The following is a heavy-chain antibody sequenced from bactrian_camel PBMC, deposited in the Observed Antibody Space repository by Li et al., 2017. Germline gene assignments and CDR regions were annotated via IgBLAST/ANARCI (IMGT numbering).Heavy chain of an antibody. V-gene: IGHV3S1*01. CDR3: AAECLSRPTGVGIRGDQFAY. CDR1: TFNSNC. Sequence: HVQLVESGGGPVQAGGSLRLSCATFNSNCVAWFRQVPGKEREGVASIATDGGSTVYADSLKGRFTIFQDTAKNSLYLQMNSLQPEDTGMYYCAAECLSRPTGVGIRGDQFAYWGQGTQVTVS. J-gene: IGHJ6*01. D-gene: IGHD8*01. CDR2: IATDGGST.